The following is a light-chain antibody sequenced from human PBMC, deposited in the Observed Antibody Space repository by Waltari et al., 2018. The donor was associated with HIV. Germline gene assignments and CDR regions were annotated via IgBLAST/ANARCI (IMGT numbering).Light chain of an antibody. CDR1: HSDNAGSNY. V-gene: IGLV2-8*01. Sequence: QSALPQPPSASGSPGQPVTISCTGPHSDNAGSNYVSWYQPHPGKASTPVISEVTKRPSCVRARLPGSNSGSPASLTVSELQAEEEADYYCSSYADRNGLCVVFRGGTRLALL. CDR2: EVT. J-gene: IGLJ2*01. CDR3: SSYADRNGLCVV.